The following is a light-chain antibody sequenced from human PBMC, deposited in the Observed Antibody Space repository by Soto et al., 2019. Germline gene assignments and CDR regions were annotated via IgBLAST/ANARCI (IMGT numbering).Light chain of an antibody. V-gene: IGKV1-27*01. CDR1: QGISNG. CDR3: QQSYSTPPWT. J-gene: IGKJ1*01. Sequence: DIQLTHSPSSLSPSVVDTVNLTFRASQGISNGLSWYQQKPGQAPTLLIYAASSLQSGVPSRFSGSGSGTDFTLTIRSLQPEDFATYYCQQSYSTPPWTCGKGTTGDIK. CDR2: AAS.